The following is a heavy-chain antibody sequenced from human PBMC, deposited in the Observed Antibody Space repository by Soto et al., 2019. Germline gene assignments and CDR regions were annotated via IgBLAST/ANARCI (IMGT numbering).Heavy chain of an antibody. CDR3: AREIGAGTTHYYYGMDV. V-gene: IGHV3-48*03. CDR2: ISSSGSTI. Sequence: SLRLSCAASGFTFSSYEMNWVRQAPGKGLEWVSYISSSGSTIYYADSVKGRFTISRDNAKNSLYLQMNSLRAEDTAVYYCAREIGAGTTHYYYGMDVWGQGTTVTAP. D-gene: IGHD1-7*01. J-gene: IGHJ6*02. CDR1: GFTFSSYE.